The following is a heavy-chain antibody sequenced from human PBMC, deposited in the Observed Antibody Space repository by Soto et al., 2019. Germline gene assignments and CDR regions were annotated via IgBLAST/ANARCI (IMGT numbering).Heavy chain of an antibody. CDR1: GGTFSSYT. V-gene: IGHV1-69*08. D-gene: IGHD3-10*01. CDR3: ARASTLGSFFDL. CDR2: IIPVLDTP. J-gene: IGHJ4*02. Sequence: QVQLVQSGAEVKKPGSSVKVSCRASGGTFSSYTITWVRQAPGQGLEWMGRIIPVLDTPNYAQKFQGRATITADKSTSTAYMELCSLTSEDTAVYYCARASTLGSFFDLWGQGTLVTVSS.